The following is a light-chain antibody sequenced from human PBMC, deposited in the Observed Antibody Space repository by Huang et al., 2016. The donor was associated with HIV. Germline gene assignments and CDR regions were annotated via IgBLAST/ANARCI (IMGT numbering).Light chain of an antibody. J-gene: IGKJ1*01. CDR1: QSLSSN. V-gene: IGKV3-15*01. CDR2: GVS. CDR3: QQYNNWPRT. Sequence: EIVMTQSPATLSVSPGERATLSCRASQSLSSNLAWYQQRPGQAPRLLIYGVSTRATGIPARFSGSGSGTEFTLTISSLQSEDVAVYYCQQYNNWPRTFGQGTKVEIK.